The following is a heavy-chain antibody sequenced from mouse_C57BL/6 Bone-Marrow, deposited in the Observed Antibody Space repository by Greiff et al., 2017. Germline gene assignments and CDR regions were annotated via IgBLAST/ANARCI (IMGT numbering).Heavy chain of an antibody. CDR2: IWRGGST. D-gene: IGHD1-1*01. Sequence: VHLVESGPGLVQPSQSLSITCTVSGFSLTSYGVHWVRQSPGKGLEWLGVIWRGGSTDYNAAFMSRLSITKDNSKSQVFFKMNSLQADDTAIYYCAKIYYYASYVDVWGTGTTVTVSS. V-gene: IGHV2-5*01. CDR1: GFSLTSYG. CDR3: AKIYYYASYVDV. J-gene: IGHJ1*03.